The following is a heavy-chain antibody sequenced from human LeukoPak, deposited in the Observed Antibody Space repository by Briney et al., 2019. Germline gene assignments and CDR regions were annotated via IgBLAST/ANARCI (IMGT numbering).Heavy chain of an antibody. Sequence: GGSLRLSCTASGFSFSSYGIHWVRQTPGKGLEWVALVSYDGSNKDYTDSVKGRFTISRDSSKNTVYLQINSLRAEDTAVYYCAREMGSIYFDYWGQGTLVTASS. CDR1: GFSFSSYG. J-gene: IGHJ4*02. D-gene: IGHD3-10*01. CDR3: AREMGSIYFDY. CDR2: VSYDGSNK. V-gene: IGHV3-33*01.